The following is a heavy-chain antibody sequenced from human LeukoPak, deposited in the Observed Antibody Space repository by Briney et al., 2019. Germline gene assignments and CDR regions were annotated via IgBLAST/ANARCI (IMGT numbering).Heavy chain of an antibody. CDR3: ARDDRGVAATPLENWFDP. D-gene: IGHD2-15*01. Sequence: PSETLSLTCTVSGGSISSTFYYWGWIRQPPGKGLEWIGSIYYSGSTYYNPSLKSRVTISVDTSKNQFSLKLSSVTAADTAVYYCARDDRGVAATPLENWFDPWGQGTLVTVSS. V-gene: IGHV4-39*07. CDR1: GGSISSTFYY. CDR2: IYYSGST. J-gene: IGHJ5*02.